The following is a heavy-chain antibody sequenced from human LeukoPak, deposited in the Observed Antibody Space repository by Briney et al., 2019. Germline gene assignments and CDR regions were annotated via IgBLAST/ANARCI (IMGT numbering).Heavy chain of an antibody. CDR2: FDPEDGET. Sequence: ASVKVSCKVSGYTLTELSMHWVRQAPGKGLDGVGGFDPEDGETIYAQKFQGRVTITEDTSTDTAYMELSSLRSEDPAVYYCAPRFEPAPTHYYFDYWGQGTLVTVSS. V-gene: IGHV1-24*01. CDR1: GYTLTELS. CDR3: APRFEPAPTHYYFDY. D-gene: IGHD2-2*01. J-gene: IGHJ4*02.